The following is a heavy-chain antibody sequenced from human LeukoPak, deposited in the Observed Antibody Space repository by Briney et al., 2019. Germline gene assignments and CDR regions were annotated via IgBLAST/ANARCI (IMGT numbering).Heavy chain of an antibody. V-gene: IGHV3-30*18. CDR2: ISYDGSNK. J-gene: IGHJ4*02. Sequence: PGGSLRLSCAASGFTVSSNYMSWVRQAPGKGLEWVAVISYDGSNKYYADSVKGRFTISRDNSKNTLYLQMNSLRAEDTAVYYCAKDRYYYDSSGYLQYYFDYWGQGTLVTVSS. CDR3: AKDRYYYDSSGYLQYYFDY. CDR1: GFTVSSNY. D-gene: IGHD3-22*01.